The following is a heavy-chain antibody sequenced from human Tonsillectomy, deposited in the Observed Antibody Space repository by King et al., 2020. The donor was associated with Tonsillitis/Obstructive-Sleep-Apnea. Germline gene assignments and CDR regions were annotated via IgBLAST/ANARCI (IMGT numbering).Heavy chain of an antibody. J-gene: IGHJ4*02. CDR2: IYYSGST. CDR1: GGSISSYY. V-gene: IGHV4-59*01. CDR3: ARSSGSWSPLDY. D-gene: IGHD3-10*01. Sequence: QLQESGPGLVKPSETLSLTCTVSGGSISSYYWSWIRQPPGKGLEWIGYIYYSGSTNYNPSLKSRVTISVDTSKNQFSLKLSSWTAADTAVYYWARSSGSWSPLDYWGQGTLVTVSS.